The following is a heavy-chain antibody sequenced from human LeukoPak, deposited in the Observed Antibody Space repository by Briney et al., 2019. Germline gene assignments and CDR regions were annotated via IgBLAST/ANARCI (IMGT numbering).Heavy chain of an antibody. CDR3: TRDHVPSTCSGSHNYLDY. CDR2: INSDGSFA. Sequence: GGSLRLSCAASGFAFSSYWMHWVRQAPGKGLVWVSRINSDGSFASYADSVKGRFTISRDNAKNTLYLQMNSLRAEDTAVYYCTRDHVPSTCSGSHNYLDYWGQGTLVTVSS. D-gene: IGHD1-26*01. V-gene: IGHV3-74*01. J-gene: IGHJ4*02. CDR1: GFAFSSYW.